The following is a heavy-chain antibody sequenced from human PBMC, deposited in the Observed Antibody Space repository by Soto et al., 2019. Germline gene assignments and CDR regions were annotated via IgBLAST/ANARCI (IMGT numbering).Heavy chain of an antibody. CDR2: ISGSGGST. Sequence: EVQLLESGGGLVQPGGSLRLSCAASGFTFSSYAMSWVRQAPGKGLEWVSAISGSGGSTYYADSVKGRFTISRDNSKNTLYMQMNNLRAEDKAVYYCAKDRRAKMATMIDYWGQGTLVTVSS. V-gene: IGHV3-23*01. CDR1: GFTFSSYA. J-gene: IGHJ4*02. D-gene: IGHD3-22*01. CDR3: AKDRRAKMATMIDY.